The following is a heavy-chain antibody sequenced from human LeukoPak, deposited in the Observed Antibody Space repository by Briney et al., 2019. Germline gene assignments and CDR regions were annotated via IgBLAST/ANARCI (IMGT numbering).Heavy chain of an antibody. V-gene: IGHV1-2*02. CDR1: GYTFTGYY. D-gene: IGHD2-2*01. CDR3: AREGGTLGYCSSTSCSALDY. Sequence: ASVKVSCKASGYTFTGYYMHWVRQAPGQGLEWMGWINPNSGGTNYAQKFQGRVTMTRDTSISTAYMELSRLRSDDTAVYYRAREGGTLGYCSSTSCSALDYWGQGTLVTVSS. CDR2: INPNSGGT. J-gene: IGHJ4*02.